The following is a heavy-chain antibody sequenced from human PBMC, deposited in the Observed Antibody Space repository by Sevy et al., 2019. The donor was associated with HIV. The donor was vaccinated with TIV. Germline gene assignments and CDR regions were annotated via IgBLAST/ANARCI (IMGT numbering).Heavy chain of an antibody. CDR1: GFTFSTYA. CDR2: ISDDGNNK. D-gene: IGHD3-22*01. Sequence: GGSLRLSCTASGFTFSTYAMYWVRQAPGKGLEWVAVISDDGNNKDYADSVKGRFTVSRDNSKNTLYLQMNSLRAEDTAVYYCVSHYYDSTGYYYPLDYWGQGTLVTVSS. CDR3: VSHYYDSTGYYYPLDY. V-gene: IGHV3-30*04. J-gene: IGHJ4*02.